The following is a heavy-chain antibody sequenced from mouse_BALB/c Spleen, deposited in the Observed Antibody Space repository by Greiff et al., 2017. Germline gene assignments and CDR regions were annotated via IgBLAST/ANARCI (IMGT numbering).Heavy chain of an antibody. CDR1: GFTFSSFG. CDR3: ARWVRSYAMDY. J-gene: IGHJ4*01. Sequence: EVKVVESGGGLVQPGGSRKLSCAASGFTFSSFGMHWVRQAPEKGLEWVAYISSGSSTIYYADTVKGRFTISRDNPKNTLFLQMTSLRSEDTAMYYCARWVRSYAMDYWGQGTSVTVSS. CDR2: ISSGSSTI. V-gene: IGHV5-17*02. D-gene: IGHD1-1*01.